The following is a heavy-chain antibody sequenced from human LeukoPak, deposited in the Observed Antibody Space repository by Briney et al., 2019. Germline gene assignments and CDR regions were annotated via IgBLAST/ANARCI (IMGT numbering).Heavy chain of an antibody. J-gene: IGHJ4*02. CDR3: AGGYYYGSGSSLDY. D-gene: IGHD3-10*01. Sequence: SETLSLTCTVSGGSISSYYWSWSRQPPGKGLEWIGYIYYSGSTNYNPSLKSRVTISVDTSKNQFSLKLSSVTAADTAVYYCAGGYYYGSGSSLDYWGQGTLVTVSS. CDR1: GGSISSYY. V-gene: IGHV4-59*01. CDR2: IYYSGST.